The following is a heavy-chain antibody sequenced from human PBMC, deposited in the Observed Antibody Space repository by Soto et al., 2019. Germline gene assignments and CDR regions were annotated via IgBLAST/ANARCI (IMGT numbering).Heavy chain of an antibody. Sequence: SETLSLTCTVSGGSISSYYWSWIRQPPGKGLEWIGYIYYSGSTNYNPSLKSRVTISVDTSKNQFSLKLSSVTAADTAVYYCARGRGYCSGGSCYFEGAFDIWGQGTMVTVSS. CDR2: IYYSGST. CDR3: ARGRGYCSGGSCYFEGAFDI. J-gene: IGHJ3*02. D-gene: IGHD2-15*01. CDR1: GGSISSYY. V-gene: IGHV4-59*01.